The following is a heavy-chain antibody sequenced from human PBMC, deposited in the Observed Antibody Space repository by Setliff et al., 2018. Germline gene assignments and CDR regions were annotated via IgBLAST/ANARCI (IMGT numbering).Heavy chain of an antibody. CDR2: INHRGST. CDR3: AKGGTYRYFDY. D-gene: IGHD2-15*01. V-gene: IGHV4-34*01. CDR1: GGTFSDYH. J-gene: IGHJ4*02. Sequence: SETLSLTCAAYGGTFSDYHWTWIRQSPEKGLEWIGEINHRGSTNYNPSLKSRVTISIDTPKDQFSLKLTSLTAADTAVYFCAKGGTYRYFDYWGQGTLVTVSS.